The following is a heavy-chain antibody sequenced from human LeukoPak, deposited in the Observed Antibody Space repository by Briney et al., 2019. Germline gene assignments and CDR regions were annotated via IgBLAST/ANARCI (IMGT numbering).Heavy chain of an antibody. Sequence: SETLSLTCTVSGGSISSHYWSWIRQPPGKGLEWIGYIYYSGSTNCNPSLKSRVTISVDTSKNQFSLDLSSVTAADTAVYYCARQKCTSTSCLTKNAFDIWGQGTMVTVSS. CDR2: IYYSGST. CDR1: GGSISSHY. D-gene: IGHD2-2*01. V-gene: IGHV4-59*08. CDR3: ARQKCTSTSCLTKNAFDI. J-gene: IGHJ3*02.